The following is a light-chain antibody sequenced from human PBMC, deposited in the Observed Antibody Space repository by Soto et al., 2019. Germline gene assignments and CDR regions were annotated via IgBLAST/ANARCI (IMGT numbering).Light chain of an antibody. Sequence: QSALPQPASVSGSPGQSITISCTGTSSDVGGYNYVSWYQQHPGKAPKLMIYDVSNRPSGVSNRFSGSKSGNTASLTISRLQAEDEADYYCSSYTSSSTPYVFGTGTKVTVL. J-gene: IGLJ1*01. CDR3: SSYTSSSTPYV. CDR1: SSDVGGYNY. V-gene: IGLV2-14*01. CDR2: DVS.